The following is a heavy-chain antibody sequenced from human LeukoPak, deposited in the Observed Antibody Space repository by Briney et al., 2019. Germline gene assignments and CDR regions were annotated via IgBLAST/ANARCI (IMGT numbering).Heavy chain of an antibody. CDR3: ARSGRLAPIDY. V-gene: IGHV4-30-4*01. CDR1: GGSISSGDYY. CDR2: IYYSGST. D-gene: IGHD6-19*01. Sequence: SQTLSLTCTVSGGSISSGDYYWSWLRQPPGKGLEWIGYIYYSGSTYYNPSLKSRVTISVDTSKNQFSLKLSSVTAADTAVYYCARSGRLAPIDYWGQGTLVTVSS. J-gene: IGHJ4*02.